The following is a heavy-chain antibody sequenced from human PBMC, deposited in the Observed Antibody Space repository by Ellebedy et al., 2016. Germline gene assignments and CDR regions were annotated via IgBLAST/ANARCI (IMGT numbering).Heavy chain of an antibody. CDR2: ISGNPQFL. CDR1: GFSFSSYA. CDR3: ATDRGEAGLLSFFDY. V-gene: IGHV3-21*06. D-gene: IGHD2/OR15-2a*01. Sequence: GESLKISCTASGFSFSSYAMDWVRQAPGKGLEWVSSISGNPQFLEYTDSVRGRFTISRDNAKNVLSLQMDSLRAEDTAVYYCATDRGEAGLLSFFDYWGRGTLVTVST. J-gene: IGHJ4*02.